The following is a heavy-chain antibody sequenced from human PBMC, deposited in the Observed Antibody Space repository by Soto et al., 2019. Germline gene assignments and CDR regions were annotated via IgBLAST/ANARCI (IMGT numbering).Heavy chain of an antibody. CDR2: IYYSGST. D-gene: IGHD2-15*01. V-gene: IGHV4-39*07. J-gene: IGHJ4*02. Sequence: SETLSLTCSVSGDSIITSHYYWGWNRQPPGKGLEWIGCIYYSGSTYYNPPLKSRVTIPVDTSKNQFSLKLSSVTAADAAVYYCASYCRGGSCYLGYWGQGTLVTVSS. CDR1: GDSIITSHYY. CDR3: ASYCRGGSCYLGY.